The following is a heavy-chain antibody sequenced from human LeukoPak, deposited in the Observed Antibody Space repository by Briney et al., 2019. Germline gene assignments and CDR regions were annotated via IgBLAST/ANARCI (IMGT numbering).Heavy chain of an antibody. CDR2: INHSGST. D-gene: IGHD6-13*01. Sequence: PGGSLRLSCAASAFTFSSYGMHWVRQAPGKGLEWIGEINHSGSTNYNPSLKSRVTISVDTSKNQFSLKLSSVTAADTAVYYCARSAAAGIELDYWGQGTLVTVSS. CDR3: ARSAAAGIELDY. J-gene: IGHJ4*02. CDR1: AFTFSSYG. V-gene: IGHV4-34*01.